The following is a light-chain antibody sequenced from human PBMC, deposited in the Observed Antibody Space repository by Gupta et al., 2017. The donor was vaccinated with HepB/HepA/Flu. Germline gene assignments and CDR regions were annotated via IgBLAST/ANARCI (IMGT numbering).Light chain of an antibody. CDR1: SSDVGYYNL. Sequence: QSALTQPASASGSPGQLITMPCTGTSSDVGYYNLVSWYQQPPGKAPRLIIDEVSKRPSEVSNRFAGSKTDNTASLAISGLQAEDEAYYYCCSYAGDSPYVKFGGGTKLTVL. CDR3: CSYAGDSPYVK. J-gene: IGLJ2*01. CDR2: EVS. V-gene: IGLV2-23*02.